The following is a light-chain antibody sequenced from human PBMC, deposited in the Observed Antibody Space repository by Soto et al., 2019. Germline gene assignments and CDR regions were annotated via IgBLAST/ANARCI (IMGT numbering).Light chain of an antibody. J-gene: IGKJ4*01. CDR3: QQRYSTPQT. CDR2: AAS. Sequence: DVQMTQSPASLSASVGDRVTITCRASQSISSYLNWYQQKPGKAHKXLIYAASSLQSGVPSRFSGIGSGTDLTINISSLQPEDGATDDCQQRYSTPQTFAGGTKVDNK. V-gene: IGKV1-39*01. CDR1: QSISSY.